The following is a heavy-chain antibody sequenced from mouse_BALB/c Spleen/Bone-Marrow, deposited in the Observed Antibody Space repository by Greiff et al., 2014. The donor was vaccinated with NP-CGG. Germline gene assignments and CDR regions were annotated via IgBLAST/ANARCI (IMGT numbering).Heavy chain of an antibody. J-gene: IGHJ3*01. CDR1: GFSFSGYG. CDR2: IGVGGAYT. Sequence: EVQLVESGGDLVKPGGSLKLSCAASGFSFSGYGMSWVRQTPDKRLEWVGTIGVGGAYTYYPDSVKGRYTISRDNAKNTLYLRMSSLKSEDTAMYYCARPFTTVVATVFAYWGQGTLVTVSA. V-gene: IGHV5-6*01. D-gene: IGHD1-1*01. CDR3: ARPFTTVVATVFAY.